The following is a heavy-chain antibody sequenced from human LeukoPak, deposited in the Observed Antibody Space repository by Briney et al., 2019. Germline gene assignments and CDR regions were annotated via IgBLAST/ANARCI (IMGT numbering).Heavy chain of an antibody. CDR3: AKDNTRRHIVGATGGHWFDP. CDR2: IRYDGSNK. Sequence: PGGSLRLSCGASGFTFSSYGMHWVRQAPGKGLEWVAFIRYDGSNKYYADSVKGRFTISRDNSKNTLYLQMNSLRAEDTAVYYCAKDNTRRHIVGATGGHWFDPWGQGTLVTVSS. J-gene: IGHJ5*02. CDR1: GFTFSSYG. V-gene: IGHV3-30*02. D-gene: IGHD1-26*01.